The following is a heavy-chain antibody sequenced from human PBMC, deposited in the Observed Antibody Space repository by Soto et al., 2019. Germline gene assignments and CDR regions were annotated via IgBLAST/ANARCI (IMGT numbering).Heavy chain of an antibody. CDR2: INPNSGDT. Sequence: ASVKVSCKASGYTFTGYYMHWVRQAPGQGLEWMGWINPNSGDTNYAQRFQGRVTMTGDTSINTGYMELSRMRYDDTAGYYCTRGGRPADYNLATDVWGQGHQVTVSS. J-gene: IGHJ6*02. CDR3: TRGGRPADYNLATDV. D-gene: IGHD3-10*01. CDR1: GYTFTGYY. V-gene: IGHV1-2*02.